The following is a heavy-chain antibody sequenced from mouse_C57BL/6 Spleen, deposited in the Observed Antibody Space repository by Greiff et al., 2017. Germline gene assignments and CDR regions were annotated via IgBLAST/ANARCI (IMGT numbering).Heavy chain of an antibody. V-gene: IGHV1-52*01. Sequence: VQLQQSGAELVRPGSSVKLSCKASGYTFTSYWMHWVKQRPIQGLEWIGNIDPSDSETHYNQKFKDKATLTVDKSSSTAYMQLSSLTSEDSAVYYCARRYYGSSPHWYFDVWGTGTTVTVSS. J-gene: IGHJ1*03. CDR1: GYTFTSYW. CDR2: IDPSDSET. CDR3: ARRYYGSSPHWYFDV. D-gene: IGHD1-1*01.